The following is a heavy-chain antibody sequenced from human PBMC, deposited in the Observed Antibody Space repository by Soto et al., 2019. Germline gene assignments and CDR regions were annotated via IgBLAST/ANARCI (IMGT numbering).Heavy chain of an antibody. Sequence: GGSLRLSCAASGFTFSSDEMNWVRQAPGKGLEWVSSISSASGRSRYHADSVKGRFTISRDNSKNTLYLHMTNLRAEDTAVYYCAKDGNWLDVYFDVWGQGTPVTVSS. J-gene: IGHJ4*02. D-gene: IGHD6-19*01. CDR3: AKDGNWLDVYFDV. V-gene: IGHV3-23*01. CDR2: ISSASGRSR. CDR1: GFTFSSDE.